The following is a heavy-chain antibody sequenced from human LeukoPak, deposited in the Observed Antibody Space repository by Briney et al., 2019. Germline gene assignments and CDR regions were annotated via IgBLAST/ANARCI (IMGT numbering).Heavy chain of an antibody. Sequence: ASVKVSCKASGGTFSSYAISWVRLAPGQGLEWMGGIIPIFGTANYAQKFQGRVTITADESTSTAYMELSSLRSEDTAVYYCATYRQVLLPLESWGQGTLVTVSS. CDR2: IIPIFGTA. V-gene: IGHV1-69*13. D-gene: IGHD2-8*02. CDR3: ATYRQVLLPLES. CDR1: GGTFSSYA. J-gene: IGHJ4*02.